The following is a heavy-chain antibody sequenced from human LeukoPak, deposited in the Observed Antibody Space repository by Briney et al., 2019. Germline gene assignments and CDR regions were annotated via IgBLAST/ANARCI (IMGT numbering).Heavy chain of an antibody. V-gene: IGHV1-2*02. D-gene: IGHD2-15*01. CDR1: EYTFTDYY. Sequence: ASVKVSCKASEYTFTDYYMHWVRQAPGQGLEWMGWVNSNSGATDYAQKFQGRVTMIRDTSISTAYMDLSRLRSDDTAVYYCARANRAVAGDYYYWYMDVWGKGTTVTVSS. J-gene: IGHJ6*03. CDR2: VNSNSGAT. CDR3: ARANRAVAGDYYYWYMDV.